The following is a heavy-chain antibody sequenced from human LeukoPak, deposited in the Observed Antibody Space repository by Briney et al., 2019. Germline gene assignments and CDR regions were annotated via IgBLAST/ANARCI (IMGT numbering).Heavy chain of an antibody. Sequence: GGSLRLSWAASGFTLSDYYMSWIRQAPGKGLEWVSYIISSGRTIYYADSVKGRFTISRDNAKNSLYLQMNSLRAEDTAVYYCARDPGYYDSIYWGQGTLVTVSS. CDR2: IISSGRTI. V-gene: IGHV3-11*04. D-gene: IGHD3-22*01. CDR3: ARDPGYYDSIY. J-gene: IGHJ4*02. CDR1: GFTLSDYY.